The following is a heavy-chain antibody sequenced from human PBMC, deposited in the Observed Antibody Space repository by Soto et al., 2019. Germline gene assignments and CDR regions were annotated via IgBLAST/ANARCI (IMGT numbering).Heavy chain of an antibody. CDR2: IYYSGST. CDR3: ATQEVGGSYVYTFDP. Sequence: SETLSLTCTVSGGSISSDYWSWIRQPPGKGLEWIGYIYYSGSTNYNPSLKSRVTISVDTSKNQFSLKLSSVTAADTAVYYCATQEVGGSYVYTFDPWGQGTLVTVS. J-gene: IGHJ5*02. V-gene: IGHV4-59*08. D-gene: IGHD1-26*01. CDR1: GGSISSDY.